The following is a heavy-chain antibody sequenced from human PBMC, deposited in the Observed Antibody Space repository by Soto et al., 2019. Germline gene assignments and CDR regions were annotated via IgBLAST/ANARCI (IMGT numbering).Heavy chain of an antibody. J-gene: IGHJ6*02. V-gene: IGHV3-30*18. Sequence: GWSLRLSCAASGFTFSSYGMHWVRQAPGKGLEWVAVISYDGSNKYYADSVKGRFTISRDNSKNTLYLQMNSLRAEDTAVYYCAKGGVLTGYYRYYYYYGMDVWGQGTTVTVSS. CDR3: AKGGVLTGYYRYYYYYGMDV. D-gene: IGHD3-9*01. CDR2: ISYDGSNK. CDR1: GFTFSSYG.